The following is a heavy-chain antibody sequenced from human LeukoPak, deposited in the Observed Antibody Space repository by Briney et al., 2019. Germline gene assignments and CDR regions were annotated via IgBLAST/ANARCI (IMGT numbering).Heavy chain of an antibody. V-gene: IGHV3-23*01. CDR2: ISGGGEDT. Sequence: GGSLRLSCAASGFTFTSYAMSWIRQAPGKGLEWVSAISGGGEDTYYPDSVKVRFTISRDNSKNTLYLQMNSLRAEDTAIYYCAKPRAMTTGVGRYFDLWGRGTLVTVSS. D-gene: IGHD1-1*01. CDR1: GFTFTSYA. CDR3: AKPRAMTTGVGRYFDL. J-gene: IGHJ2*01.